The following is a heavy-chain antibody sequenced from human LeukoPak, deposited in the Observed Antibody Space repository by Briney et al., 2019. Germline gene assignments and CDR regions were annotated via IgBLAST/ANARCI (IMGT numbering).Heavy chain of an antibody. J-gene: IGHJ6*03. CDR1: GFTFSSYG. V-gene: IGHV3-23*01. D-gene: IGHD3-3*01. CDR2: ISGSGGST. CDR3: ARNYDFWSAYSNSYYYMDV. Sequence: GGSLRLSCAASGFTFSSYGMSWVRQAPGKGLEWVSAISGSGGSTYYADSVKGRFTISRDNAKNSLYLQMNSLRAEDTAVYYCARNYDFWSAYSNSYYYMDVWGKGTTVTVSS.